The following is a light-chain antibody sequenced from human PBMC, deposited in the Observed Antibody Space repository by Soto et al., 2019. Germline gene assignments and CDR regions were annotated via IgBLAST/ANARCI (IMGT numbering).Light chain of an antibody. CDR2: GAS. CDR3: QQYNNWPPLT. V-gene: IGKV3-15*01. CDR1: QSVSSN. Sequence: EIVMTQSPVTLPVSPGERATLSCRASQSVSSNLAWYQQKPGQAPRLLIYGASTRATGIPARFSGSGSGTEFTLTISSLQSEDFAVYYCQQYNNWPPLTFGGGTKVEI. J-gene: IGKJ4*01.